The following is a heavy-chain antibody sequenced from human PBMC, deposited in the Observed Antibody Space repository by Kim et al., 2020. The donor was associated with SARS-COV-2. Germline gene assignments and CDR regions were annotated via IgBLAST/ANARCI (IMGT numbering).Heavy chain of an antibody. CDR2: TI. Sequence: TIYYADSVKGRFTTSGDNAKNSLYLQMRSLRDEDTAVYYCARGRPLGYWGQGTLVTVSS. V-gene: IGHV3-48*02. J-gene: IGHJ4*02. CDR3: ARGRPLGY.